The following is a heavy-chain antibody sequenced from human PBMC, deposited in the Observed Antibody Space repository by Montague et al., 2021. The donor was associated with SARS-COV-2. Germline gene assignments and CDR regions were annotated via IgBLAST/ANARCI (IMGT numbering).Heavy chain of an antibody. D-gene: IGHD5-12*01. Sequence: SLRLSCAVSGFYFNDYCMSWVRQAPGKGLDWVSAVSGDGDSTYYADSVKGRFTISRDNSKNTLYLQMNSLRAEDTAVYYCAKCLRFSGFDGNYLDSWGQGTLVTVSS. CDR1: GFYFNDYC. V-gene: IGHV3-23*01. CDR3: AKCLRFSGFDGNYLDS. CDR2: VSGDGDST. J-gene: IGHJ4*02.